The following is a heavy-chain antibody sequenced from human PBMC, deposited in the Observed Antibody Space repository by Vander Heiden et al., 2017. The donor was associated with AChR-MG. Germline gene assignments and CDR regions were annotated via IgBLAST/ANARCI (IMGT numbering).Heavy chain of an antibody. J-gene: IGHJ4*02. CDR1: GFTFSAYV. CDR2: ISYDGSKI. Sequence: QVQLVESGGGVVQPGRSMRRSCAASGFTFSAYVMHWVRQAPGKGLEWVALISYDGSKIHYADSVKGPFTISRDNSKNMLYLEMSSLRTEDTAVYYCAKDTQPYRENSGYFFDNWGQGTLVTVSS. CDR3: AKDTQPYRENSGYFFDN. D-gene: IGHD3-22*01. V-gene: IGHV3-30*18.